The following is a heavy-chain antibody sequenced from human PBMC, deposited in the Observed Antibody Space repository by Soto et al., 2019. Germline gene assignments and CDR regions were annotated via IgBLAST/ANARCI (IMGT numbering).Heavy chain of an antibody. V-gene: IGHV4-39*01. CDR3: ARLGGYVSVGYYYLWDS. CDR2: INHSGST. J-gene: IGHJ4*02. D-gene: IGHD3-22*01. Sequence: QLQLQESGPGLVKPSETLSLTCRVSDGSMNSDSSYWGWIRQPPGKGLEWIGVINHSGSTYHNLSLKGRVTMSVDASRNQFSLKLTSMTAADTAVYYCARLGGYVSVGYYYLWDSWGQGTLVTVS. CDR1: DGSMNSDSSY.